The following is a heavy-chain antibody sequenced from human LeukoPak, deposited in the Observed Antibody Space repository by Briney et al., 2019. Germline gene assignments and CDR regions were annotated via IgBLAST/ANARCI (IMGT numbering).Heavy chain of an antibody. V-gene: IGHV1-2*02. Sequence: ASVKVSCKASGYTFTGHYMHWVRQAPGQGLEWMGWINPNSGGTNYAQKFQGRVTMTRDTSISTAYMELSRLRSDDTAVYYCARAPPPYCSSTSCYSLYFDYWGQGTLVTVSS. CDR1: GYTFTGHY. J-gene: IGHJ4*02. CDR2: INPNSGGT. CDR3: ARAPPPYCSSTSCYSLYFDY. D-gene: IGHD2-2*02.